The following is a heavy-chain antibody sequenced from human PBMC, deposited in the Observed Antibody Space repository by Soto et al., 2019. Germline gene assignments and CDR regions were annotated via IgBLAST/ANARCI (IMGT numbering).Heavy chain of an antibody. J-gene: IGHJ6*03. CDR3: ARAGGYCSSTSCYAKNYYYYYMDV. D-gene: IGHD2-2*01. Sequence: QVQLQESGPGLVKPSGTLSLTCAVSSGSISSSNWWSWVRQPPGKGLEWIGEIYHSGSTNYNPSLKRRVTISVDKSTNQFSLKLSSVTAADTAVYYCARAGGYCSSTSCYAKNYYYYYMDVWGKGTTVTVSS. CDR1: SGSISSSNW. V-gene: IGHV4-4*02. CDR2: IYHSGST.